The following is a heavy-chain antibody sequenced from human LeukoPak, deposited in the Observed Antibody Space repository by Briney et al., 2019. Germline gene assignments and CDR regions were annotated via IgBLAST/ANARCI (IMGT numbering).Heavy chain of an antibody. V-gene: IGHV3-23*01. CDR3: AKLVSQYAASDS. Sequence: GSLRLSCAASGFTIGNYPMNWVRQAPGKGLEWVSGISASGDTYHADSVKGGFTISRDNSKNTLFLQMTTLRAEDTAIYYCAKLVSQYAASDSWGQGTLVTVSS. CDR1: GFTIGNYP. D-gene: IGHD2-8*01. CDR2: ISASGDT. J-gene: IGHJ5*01.